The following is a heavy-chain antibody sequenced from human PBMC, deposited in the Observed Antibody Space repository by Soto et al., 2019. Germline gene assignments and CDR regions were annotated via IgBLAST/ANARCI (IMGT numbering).Heavy chain of an antibody. Sequence: PWGSLRLSCAASGCTFSSYGMHWVRQAPGKGLEWVAGIWCDGSNKYYADSVKGRFTISRDNSKNTLYLQMNSLRAEDTAVYYCARDMVVASSGWYLGFDYWGHGTVVTVPQ. CDR1: GCTFSSYG. CDR3: ARDMVVASSGWYLGFDY. J-gene: IGHJ4*01. V-gene: IGHV3-33*01. D-gene: IGHD6-19*01. CDR2: IWCDGSNK.